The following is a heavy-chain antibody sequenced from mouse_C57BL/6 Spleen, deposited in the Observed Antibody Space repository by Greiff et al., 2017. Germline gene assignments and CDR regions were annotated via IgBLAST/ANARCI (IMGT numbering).Heavy chain of an antibody. J-gene: IGHJ1*03. CDR2: INPNNGGT. Sequence: VPLPQSGTELVKPGASVKISRKASGYTFTGYKMEWVKQSPGKSLEWIGDINPNNGGTIYNQKFKGKATLTVDKSSSTAYMELRSLTSEDTAVYYCARYDYDRDWYFDVWGTGTTVTVSS. CDR1: GYTFTGYK. V-gene: IGHV1-18*01. CDR3: ARYDYDRDWYFDV. D-gene: IGHD2-4*01.